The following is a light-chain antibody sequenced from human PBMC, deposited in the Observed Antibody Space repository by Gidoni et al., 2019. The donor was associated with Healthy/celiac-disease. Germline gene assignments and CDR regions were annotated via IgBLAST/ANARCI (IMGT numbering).Light chain of an antibody. V-gene: IGLV2-14*01. J-gene: IGLJ2*01. Sequence: QSALTQPASVSVSPGQSITISCPGTSSNVGGYNYVSWYQQQPGKAPKLMIYKVSNRPSGVSNRFSGSKSGNTASLTISGLQAEDEADYYCSSYTSSSTLVFGGGTKLTVL. CDR1: SSNVGGYNY. CDR3: SSYTSSSTLV. CDR2: KVS.